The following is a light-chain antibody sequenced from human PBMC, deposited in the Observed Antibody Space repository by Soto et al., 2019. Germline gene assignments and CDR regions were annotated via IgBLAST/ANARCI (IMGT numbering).Light chain of an antibody. J-gene: IGKJ3*01. CDR1: QSVLSSSNNRNY. Sequence: SCWSSQSVLSSSNNRNYLAWYQQKPGQPPKLLIYWASTRESGVPDRFSGSGSGTDFTLTISSLQAEDVAVYYCQQYYTTPFTFGPGTKVNI. V-gene: IGKV4-1*01. CDR2: WAS. CDR3: QQYYTTPFT.